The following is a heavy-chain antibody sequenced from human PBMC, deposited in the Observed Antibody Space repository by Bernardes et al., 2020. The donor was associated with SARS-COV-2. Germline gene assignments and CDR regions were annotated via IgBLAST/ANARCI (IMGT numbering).Heavy chain of an antibody. Sequence: GGTLRLSCAASGFTFSSYAICWVRKGPRPGMERVSAISVTGGSTSSADSVKGRFTISRDNSKNTLYLQMNSLRAEDTAVYYCAKDAGLGLTTWGQGTLVTVSS. D-gene: IGHD1-1*01. J-gene: IGHJ4*02. CDR2: ISVTGGST. V-gene: IGHV3-23*01. CDR3: AKDAGLGLTT. CDR1: GFTFSSYA.